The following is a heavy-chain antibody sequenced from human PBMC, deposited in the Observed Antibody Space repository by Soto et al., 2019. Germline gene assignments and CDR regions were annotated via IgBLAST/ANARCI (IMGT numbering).Heavy chain of an antibody. D-gene: IGHD2-2*03. CDR2: INHRGGT. V-gene: IGHV4-34*01. CDR3: ARDGFCTTTSCRIGNWFDP. Sequence: PSETLSLTCAVYGGSFSGYYWTWIRQPPGKGLEWIGGINHRGGTNYNPPLQSRVTISVDTSKTQFSLQLTSVTAADTAVYYCARDGFCTTTSCRIGNWFDPWGQGTLVTVSS. CDR1: GGSFSGYY. J-gene: IGHJ5*02.